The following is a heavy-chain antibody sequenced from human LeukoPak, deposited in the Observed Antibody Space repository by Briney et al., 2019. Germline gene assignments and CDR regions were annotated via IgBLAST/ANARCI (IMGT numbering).Heavy chain of an antibody. CDR3: ARKAPWDYDSSGYLDY. V-gene: IGHV3-66*01. CDR2: IYSGGST. J-gene: IGHJ4*02. D-gene: IGHD3-22*01. Sequence: GGSLRLSCAASGFTVSSNYMSWVRQAPGKGLEWLSVIYSGGSTYYADSVKGRFTISRDNPKNTLYLQMNSLRAEDTAVYYCARKAPWDYDSSGYLDYWGQGTLVTVSS. CDR1: GFTVSSNY.